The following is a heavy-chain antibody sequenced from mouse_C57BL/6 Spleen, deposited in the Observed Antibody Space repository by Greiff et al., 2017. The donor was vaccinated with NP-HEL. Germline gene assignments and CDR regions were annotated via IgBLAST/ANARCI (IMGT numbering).Heavy chain of an antibody. J-gene: IGHJ2*01. V-gene: IGHV2-2*01. CDR2: IWSGGST. CDR1: GFSLTSYG. Sequence: QVQLQQSGPGLVQPSQSLSITCTVSGFSLTSYGVHWVRQSPGKGLEWLGVIWSGGSTDYNAAFISRLSISKDNSKSQVFFKMNSLQADDTAIYYCARNSNYLDDWGQGTTLTVAS. CDR3: ARNSNYLDD.